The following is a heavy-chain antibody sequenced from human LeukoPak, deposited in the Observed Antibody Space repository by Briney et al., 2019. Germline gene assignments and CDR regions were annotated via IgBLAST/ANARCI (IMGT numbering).Heavy chain of an antibody. D-gene: IGHD5-18*01. Sequence: GGSLRLSCAASGFTFSSYAMSWVRQAPGKGLEWVSAISGSGGSTYYADSVKGRFTISGDNSKNTLYLQMNSLRAEDTAVYYCAKDRRGYSYGYGSSDDAFDIWGQGTMVTVSS. CDR1: GFTFSSYA. CDR2: ISGSGGST. J-gene: IGHJ3*02. CDR3: AKDRRGYSYGYGSSDDAFDI. V-gene: IGHV3-23*01.